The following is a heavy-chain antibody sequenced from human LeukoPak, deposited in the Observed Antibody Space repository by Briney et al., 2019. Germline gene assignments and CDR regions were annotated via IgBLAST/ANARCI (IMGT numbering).Heavy chain of an antibody. J-gene: IGHJ4*02. Sequence: GGSLRLSCAASGFTFNKCNMHWVRQAPGKGLEWVAFIRYDGSNKYYADSVRGRFTISRDNSKNTLYLQMNSLRAEDTAVYYCAKATNWGFDFWGQETLVTVSS. D-gene: IGHD7-27*01. CDR2: IRYDGSNK. CDR3: AKATNWGFDF. CDR1: GFTFNKCN. V-gene: IGHV3-30*02.